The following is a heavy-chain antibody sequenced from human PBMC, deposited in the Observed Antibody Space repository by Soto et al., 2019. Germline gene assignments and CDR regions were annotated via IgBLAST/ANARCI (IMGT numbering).Heavy chain of an antibody. CDR1: GYTFTSYG. J-gene: IGHJ6*02. CDR3: ARDRSGYYDFWSGYSTHYYYYGMDV. V-gene: IGHV1-18*01. CDR2: ISAYNGNT. D-gene: IGHD3-3*01. Sequence: QVQLVQSGAEVKQPGASVKVSCKASGYTFTSYGISWVRQAPGQGLEWMGWISAYNGNTNYAQKLQGRVTMTTDTSTSTAYMELRSLRSDDTAVYYCARDRSGYYDFWSGYSTHYYYYGMDVWGQGTTVTVSS.